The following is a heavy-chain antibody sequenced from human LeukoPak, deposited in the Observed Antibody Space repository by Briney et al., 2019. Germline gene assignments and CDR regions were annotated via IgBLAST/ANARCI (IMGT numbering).Heavy chain of an antibody. CDR1: SGSISGSDYY. CDR2: INYSGST. J-gene: IGHJ4*02. D-gene: IGHD3-9*01. Sequence: SETLSLTCTVSSGSISGSDYYWCWIRQPPGKGLEWIGSINYSGSTNYNPSLKSRVTISVDTSKNQFSLKLSSVTAADTAVYYCARAFGNFDWLLIDYWGQGTLVTVSS. V-gene: IGHV4-39*07. CDR3: ARAFGNFDWLLIDY.